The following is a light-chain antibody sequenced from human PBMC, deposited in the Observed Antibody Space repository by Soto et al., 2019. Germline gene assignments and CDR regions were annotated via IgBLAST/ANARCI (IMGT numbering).Light chain of an antibody. CDR3: SSYAGTHIV. J-gene: IGLJ1*01. V-gene: IGLV2-8*01. CDR2: DVS. CDR1: SSDVGGYNS. Sequence: QSALTQPPSAYGSPGQSVTISCTGTSSDVGGYNSVSWYQQHPGKAPKLMIYDVSKRPSGVPDRFSGSKSGNTASLTVSGLQAEDEADYYCSSYAGTHIVFGTGTKVTVL.